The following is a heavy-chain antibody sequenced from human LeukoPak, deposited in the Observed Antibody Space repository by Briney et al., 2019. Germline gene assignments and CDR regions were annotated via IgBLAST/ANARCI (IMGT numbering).Heavy chain of an antibody. CDR1: GGSFSGYY. CDR2: INHSGST. CDR3: ARVSGLWSADYYYYMDV. V-gene: IGHV4-34*01. Sequence: PSETLSLTCAVYGGSFSGYYWSWIRQPPGKGLEWIGEINHSGSTNYDPSLKSRVTMSVDTSKNQFSLKLSSVTAADTAVYYCARVSGLWSADYYYYMDVWGKGTTVTVSS. J-gene: IGHJ6*03. D-gene: IGHD5-18*01.